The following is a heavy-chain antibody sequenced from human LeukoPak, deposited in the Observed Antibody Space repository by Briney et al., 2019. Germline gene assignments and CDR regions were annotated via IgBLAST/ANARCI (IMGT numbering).Heavy chain of an antibody. J-gene: IGHJ4*02. CDR1: GFTFNAYS. CDR2: ISYDGSNK. V-gene: IGHV3-30-3*01. CDR3: AKDHSKIQPFDY. Sequence: GSLRLSCAASGFTFNAYSMHWVRQAPGKGLEWVALISYDGSNKYYAASVKGRFTISRDNSKNTVFLQMNSLRAEDTAVYYCAKDHSKIQPFDYWGQGTLVTVSS. D-gene: IGHD5-18*01.